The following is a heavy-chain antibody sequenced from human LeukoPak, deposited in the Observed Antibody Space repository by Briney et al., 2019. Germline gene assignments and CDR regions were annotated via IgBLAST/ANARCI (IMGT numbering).Heavy chain of an antibody. CDR2: ISSSSSNI. V-gene: IGHV3-21*01. Sequence: NPGGSLRRYCAASGFTFSSYSMNWLRQAPGKGLEWVSSISSSSSNIYYADSGKGRFTISRDNAKNSLYLQMNSLRAEDTAVYYCARVRGLAGSFDYWGQGTLVTVSS. CDR1: GFTFSSYS. D-gene: IGHD3-10*01. J-gene: IGHJ4*02. CDR3: ARVRGLAGSFDY.